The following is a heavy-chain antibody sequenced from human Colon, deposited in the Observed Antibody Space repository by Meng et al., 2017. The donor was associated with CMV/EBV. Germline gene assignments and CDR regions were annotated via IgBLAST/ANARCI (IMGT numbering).Heavy chain of an antibody. Sequence: GESLKISCAASGFIFSAHWMSWLRQAPGKGLEWVANIKEDGSATYYVDSVKGRFTISRDNSKNTLYLQMNSLRAEDTAVYYCANPRSGYFWSGQRLNYYYYGMDVWGQGTTVTVSS. J-gene: IGHJ6*02. D-gene: IGHD3-3*01. CDR3: ANPRSGYFWSGQRLNYYYYGMDV. V-gene: IGHV3-7*03. CDR2: IKEDGSAT. CDR1: GFIFSAHW.